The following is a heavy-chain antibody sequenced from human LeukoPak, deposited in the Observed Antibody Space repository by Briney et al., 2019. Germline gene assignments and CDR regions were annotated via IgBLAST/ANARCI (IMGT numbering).Heavy chain of an antibody. CDR2: IYFSGST. V-gene: IGHV4-39*01. CDR1: GGSVSSSTYC. J-gene: IGHJ4*02. D-gene: IGHD3-9*01. CDR3: ARLSKGRFFDYIFDY. Sequence: PSQTPSLTCTLSGGSVSSSTYCWGWIRQPPGKGLEWKGNIYFSGSTYYNPSLTSRVTMSVDTSNNPFSLKMHSVTAADTAVYYCARLSKGRFFDYIFDYWGQGTLVTVSS.